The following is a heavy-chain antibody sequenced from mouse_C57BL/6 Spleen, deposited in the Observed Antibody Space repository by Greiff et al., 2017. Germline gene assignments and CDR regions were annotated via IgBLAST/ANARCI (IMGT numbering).Heavy chain of an antibody. Sequence: QVQLKQPGAELVRPGTSVKLSCKASGYTFTSYWMHWVKQRPGQGLEWIGVIDPSDSYTNYNQKFKGKATLTVDTSSSTAYMQLSSLTSEDSAVYYCARWGGNHWYFDVWGTGTTVTVSS. CDR2: IDPSDSYT. J-gene: IGHJ1*03. V-gene: IGHV1-59*01. D-gene: IGHD1-1*02. CDR1: GYTFTSYW. CDR3: ARWGGNHWYFDV.